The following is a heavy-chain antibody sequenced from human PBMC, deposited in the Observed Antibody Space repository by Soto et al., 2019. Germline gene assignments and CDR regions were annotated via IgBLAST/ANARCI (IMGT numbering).Heavy chain of an antibody. J-gene: IGHJ5*02. CDR2: IKEDGSDK. CDR1: GFTFNRYY. D-gene: IGHD2-15*01. Sequence: GGSLRLSCAASGFTFNRYYMSWVRQAPGKGLDWVANIKEDGSDKYYVDSVKGRFTISRDNTKNLLYLQMNSLRAEDTAVYYCVAGYCSGSNCPNWFDPWGQGTLVTVSS. CDR3: VAGYCSGSNCPNWFDP. V-gene: IGHV3-7*01.